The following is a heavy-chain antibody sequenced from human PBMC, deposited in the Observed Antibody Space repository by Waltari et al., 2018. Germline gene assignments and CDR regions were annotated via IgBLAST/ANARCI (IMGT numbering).Heavy chain of an antibody. Sequence: EVQLVESGGGLIQPGGSLRLSCAVSGFTVSHNYMSWVRQAPGKGLGLVSVIHTVGSTFYADSVRGRFTISRDNSMNTRFLQMNSLRGEDTAVYYCARVHTISGGDYMDVWGKGTTVIVSS. J-gene: IGHJ6*03. CDR3: ARVHTISGGDYMDV. V-gene: IGHV3-53*01. CDR1: GFTVSHNY. CDR2: IHTVGST. D-gene: IGHD3-3*01.